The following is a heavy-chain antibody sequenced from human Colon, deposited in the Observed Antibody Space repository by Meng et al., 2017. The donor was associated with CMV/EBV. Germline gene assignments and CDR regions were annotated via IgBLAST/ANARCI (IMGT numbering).Heavy chain of an antibody. CDR1: GLAVMSN. Sequence: GESLKISCVASGLAVMSNMNWIRQAPGKGLEWVSLISSGGVTLYADSVQGRFNISRDNSNNTLYLQMRSLRAEDTAVYYCAKHDTKYGYGRDYFEYWGQGILVTVSS. V-gene: IGHV3-66*04. CDR2: ISSGGVT. J-gene: IGHJ4*01. D-gene: IGHD5-18*01. CDR3: AKHDTKYGYGRDYFEY.